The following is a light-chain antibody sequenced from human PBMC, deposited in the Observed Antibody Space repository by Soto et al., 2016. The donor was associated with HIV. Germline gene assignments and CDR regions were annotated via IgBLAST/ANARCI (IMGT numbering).Light chain of an antibody. CDR1: QDINNY. V-gene: IGKV1-16*02. J-gene: IGKJ4*01. CDR3: QQYKNYPLT. Sequence: DIQMTQSPSSLSASVGDRVTITCRASQDINNYLAWFQQKPGKVPKSLIYAASTLQSGVSSKFSGSGSGTDFTLTISSLQAEDLATYFCQQYKNYPLTFGGGTKVEIK. CDR2: AAS.